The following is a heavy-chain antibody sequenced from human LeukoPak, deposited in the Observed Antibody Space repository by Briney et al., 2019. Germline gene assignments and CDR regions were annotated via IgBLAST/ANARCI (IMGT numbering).Heavy chain of an antibody. V-gene: IGHV3-23*01. J-gene: IGHJ4*02. D-gene: IGHD5-12*01. CDR1: GFTFSSYD. CDR3: AKYLSGYGTRY. Sequence: GGPLRLSCAASGFTFSSYDMSWVRQAPGKGLEWVSAIRGSGDSTYYADSVKGRFTISRDSSKNTLYLQMNSLRAEDTAVYYCAKYLSGYGTRYWGQGTLVTVSS. CDR2: IRGSGDST.